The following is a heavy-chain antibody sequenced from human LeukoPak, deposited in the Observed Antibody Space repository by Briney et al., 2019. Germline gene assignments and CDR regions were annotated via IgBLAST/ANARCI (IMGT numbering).Heavy chain of an antibody. CDR2: ISSGSSYI. Sequence: GGSLRLSCAASGFTFSSYSMNWVRQAPGKGLEWVSSISSGSSYIYYADSMKGRFTISRDNAKNSLYLQMNSLRAEDTALYYCAKCYYGSGSSPFDYWGQGTLVTVSS. CDR1: GFTFSSYS. D-gene: IGHD3-10*01. V-gene: IGHV3-21*04. J-gene: IGHJ4*02. CDR3: AKCYYGSGSSPFDY.